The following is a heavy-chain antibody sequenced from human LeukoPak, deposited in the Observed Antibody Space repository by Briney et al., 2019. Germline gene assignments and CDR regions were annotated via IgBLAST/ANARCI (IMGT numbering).Heavy chain of an antibody. CDR3: AREGSPTTSYYYYGMDV. Sequence: ASVKVSCKASGYTFTSYGISWVRQAPGQGLEWMGWISACNGNTNYAQKFQGRVTMTRDTSISTAYMELSRLRSDDTAVYYCAREGSPTTSYYYYGMDVWGQGTTVTVSS. CDR1: GYTFTSYG. V-gene: IGHV1-18*01. CDR2: ISACNGNT. D-gene: IGHD1-26*01. J-gene: IGHJ6*02.